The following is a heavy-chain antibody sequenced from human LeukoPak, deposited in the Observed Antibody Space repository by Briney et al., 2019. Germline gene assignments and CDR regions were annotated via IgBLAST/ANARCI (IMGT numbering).Heavy chain of an antibody. D-gene: IGHD1-26*01. CDR3: ARDLGYYRADY. CDR2: ISSSNRYT. J-gene: IGHJ4*02. V-gene: IGHV3-11*06. CDR1: GLTYSHYC. Sequence: PGRTVRLFCAASGLTYSHYCMIRVRRAPAKGLVCGLYISSSNRYTNYADSVRGRFTISRDNSKNSLYVQMNSLIAEDTAAYYCARDLGYYRADYWGQGTLVTVSS.